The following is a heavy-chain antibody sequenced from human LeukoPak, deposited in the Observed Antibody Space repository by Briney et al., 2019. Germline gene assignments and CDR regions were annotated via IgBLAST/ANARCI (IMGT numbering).Heavy chain of an antibody. V-gene: IGHV4-59*01. CDR3: ARVRAVAGFDY. J-gene: IGHJ4*02. D-gene: IGHD6-19*01. CDR2: IYYSGST. Sequence: PSETLSLTCTVSGGSISSYYWSWIRQPPGKGLGWIGYIYYSGSTNYNPSLKSRVTISVDTSKNQFSLKLSSVTAADTAVYYCARVRAVAGFDYWGQGTLVTVSS. CDR1: GGSISSYY.